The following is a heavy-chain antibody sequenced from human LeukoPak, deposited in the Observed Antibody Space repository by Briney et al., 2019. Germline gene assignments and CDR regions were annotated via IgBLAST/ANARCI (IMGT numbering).Heavy chain of an antibody. J-gene: IGHJ6*04. CDR1: GGTFSSYA. V-gene: IGHV1-69*13. Sequence: SVKVSCKASGGTFSSYAISWVRQAPGQGLEWMGGIIPIFGTANYAQKFQGRVTITADESTSTAYMELSSLRSEDTDVYYCARGQVDSCSGGSCYDYGMGGWGKVTTVTV. CDR3: ARGQVDSCSGGSCYDYGMGG. CDR2: IIPIFGTA. D-gene: IGHD2-15*01.